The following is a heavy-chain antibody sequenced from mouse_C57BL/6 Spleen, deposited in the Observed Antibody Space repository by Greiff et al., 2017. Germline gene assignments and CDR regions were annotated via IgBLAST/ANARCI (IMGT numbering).Heavy chain of an antibody. D-gene: IGHD3-2*02. CDR2: IWTGGGT. CDR1: GFSLTSYA. V-gene: IGHV2-9-1*01. Sequence: QVQLKESGPGLVAPSQSLSITCTASGFSLTSYAISWVRQPPGKGLEWLGVIWTGGGTNYNSALKSSLSISTDNSKSQVFLKMNSLQTDDTARYYCATLDSSGYAWFAYWGQGTLVTVSA. J-gene: IGHJ3*01. CDR3: ATLDSSGYAWFAY.